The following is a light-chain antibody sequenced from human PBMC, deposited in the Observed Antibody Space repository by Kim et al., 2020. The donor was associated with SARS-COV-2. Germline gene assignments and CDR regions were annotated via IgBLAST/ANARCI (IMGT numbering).Light chain of an antibody. J-gene: IGKJ3*01. V-gene: IGKV3-20*01. CDR1: QSVSSSY. Sequence: TLSLSPGERATLSCRASQSVSSSYLAWYQQKPGQAPRLLIYGASSRATGIPDRFSGSGSGTDFTLTINRLEPEDFAVYYCQHPLTFGPGTKVDIK. CDR3: QHPLT. CDR2: GAS.